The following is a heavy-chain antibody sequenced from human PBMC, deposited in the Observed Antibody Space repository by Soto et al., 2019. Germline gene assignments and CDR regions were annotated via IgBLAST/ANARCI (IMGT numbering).Heavy chain of an antibody. V-gene: IGHV3-33*01. CDR3: ARDRDLIDIKIFGVEQPEGAFDI. Sequence: GGSLRLSCAASGCTFSSYGMHWVRQAPGKGLEWVAVIWYDGSNKYYADSVKGRFTISRDNSKNTLYLQMNSLRAEDTAVYYCARDRDLIDIKIFGVEQPEGAFDILGQGTMVTVSS. CDR2: IWYDGSNK. J-gene: IGHJ3*02. CDR1: GCTFSSYG. D-gene: IGHD3-3*01.